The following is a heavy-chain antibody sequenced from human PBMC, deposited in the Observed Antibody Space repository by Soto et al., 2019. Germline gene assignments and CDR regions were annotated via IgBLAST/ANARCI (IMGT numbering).Heavy chain of an antibody. Sequence: QVQLVESGGGVVQPGRSLRLSCAASGFTFSSYAMHWVRQAPGKGLEWVAVISYDGSNKYYADSVKGRFTISRDNSKNTLYLQMNSLRAEDTAVYYCARRHSGMDVWGQGTTVTVSS. V-gene: IGHV3-30-3*01. CDR1: GFTFSSYA. J-gene: IGHJ6*02. CDR3: ARRHSGMDV. CDR2: ISYDGSNK.